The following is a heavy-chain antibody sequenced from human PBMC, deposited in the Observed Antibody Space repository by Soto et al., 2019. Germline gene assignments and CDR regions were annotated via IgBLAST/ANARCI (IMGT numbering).Heavy chain of an antibody. J-gene: IGHJ4*02. CDR2: ISGSGDST. V-gene: IGHV3-23*01. CDR1: GFTFTYYD. Sequence: GGSLRLSCAASGFTFTYYDMSWVRQAPGEGLEWVSRISGSGDSTYYADSVKGRFTISRDNSKNTLYLQMNSLRGEDTAVYYCAKEYSSGYYSWGQGTLVTVSS. D-gene: IGHD3-22*01. CDR3: AKEYSSGYYS.